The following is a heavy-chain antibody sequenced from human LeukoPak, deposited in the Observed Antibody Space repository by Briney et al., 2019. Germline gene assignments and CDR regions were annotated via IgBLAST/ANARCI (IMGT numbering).Heavy chain of an antibody. J-gene: IGHJ6*02. CDR2: ISSNGGST. CDR3: ARDQVRYSSSPSTNYGMDV. CDR1: GFTFSSYA. Sequence: GGSLRLSCAASGFTFSSYAMHWVRQAPGKGLEYVSAISSNGGSTYYANSVKGRFTISRDNSKNTLYLQMGSLRAEDMAVYYCARDQVRYSSSPSTNYGMDVWGQGTTVTVTS. D-gene: IGHD6-6*01. V-gene: IGHV3-64*01.